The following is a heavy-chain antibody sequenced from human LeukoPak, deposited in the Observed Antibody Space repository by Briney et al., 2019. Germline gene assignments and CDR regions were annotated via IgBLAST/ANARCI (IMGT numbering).Heavy chain of an antibody. D-gene: IGHD6-6*01. CDR3: ATYSSSSGGDY. V-gene: IGHV3-21*01. CDR2: ISSSSSYI. J-gene: IGHJ4*02. CDR1: GVTFISYA. Sequence: GGSLRLSCAASGVTFISYAMSWVRQAPGKGLEWVSSISSSSSYIYYADSVKGRFTISRDNAKNSLYLQMNSLRAEDTAVYYCATYSSSSGGDYWGQGTLVTVSS.